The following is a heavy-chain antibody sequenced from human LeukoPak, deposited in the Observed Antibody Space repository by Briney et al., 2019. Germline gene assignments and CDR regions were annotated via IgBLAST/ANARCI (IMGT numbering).Heavy chain of an antibody. D-gene: IGHD3-10*01. V-gene: IGHV3-53*01. CDR3: ARGMVRSYYGLDV. J-gene: IGHJ6*02. CDR2: IYSGGGT. Sequence: GGSLRLSCAASGFTVNSNYIHWVRQAPGKGLEWVSVIYSGGGTLYADSVKRRFTISRDISKNTVFLQMNSVRTEDTALYHCARGMVRSYYGLDVWGQGTTVIVSS. CDR1: GFTVNSNY.